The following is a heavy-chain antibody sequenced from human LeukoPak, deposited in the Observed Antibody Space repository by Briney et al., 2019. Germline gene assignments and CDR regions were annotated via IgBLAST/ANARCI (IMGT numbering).Heavy chain of an antibody. V-gene: IGHV3-30*01. CDR2: ISYDGSNK. Sequence: PGRSLRLSCAASGFTFSSYAMHWVRQAPGKGLEWVAVISYDGSNKYYADSVKGRFTTSRDNSKNTLYLQMNSLRAEDTAVYYCARDFIPYDSSGYFAYWGQGTLVTVSS. CDR3: ARDFIPYDSSGYFAY. D-gene: IGHD3-22*01. CDR1: GFTFSSYA. J-gene: IGHJ4*02.